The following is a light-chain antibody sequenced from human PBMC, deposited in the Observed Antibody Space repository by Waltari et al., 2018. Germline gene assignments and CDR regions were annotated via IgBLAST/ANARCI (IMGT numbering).Light chain of an antibody. Sequence: DIQMSQSPSTLSTSIGDRVTFTCRASQNITTWLAWYQQKPGKAPKLLIYKASNLQSAVPSRFSGGGSGTEFTLTISSLQPDDFATYYCQQYKSSPYTFGQGTKLEIK. CDR3: QQYKSSPYT. J-gene: IGKJ2*01. CDR1: QNITTW. CDR2: KAS. V-gene: IGKV1-5*03.